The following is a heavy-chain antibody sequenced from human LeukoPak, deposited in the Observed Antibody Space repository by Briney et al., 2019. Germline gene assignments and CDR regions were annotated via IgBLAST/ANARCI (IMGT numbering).Heavy chain of an antibody. CDR3: ARIRDGYNDAYDI. CDR2: INPTGSST. D-gene: IGHD5-24*01. Sequence: ASVKVSCKASGYTFTSYYMHWVRQAPGQGLEWMGLINPTGSSTAYAQKFQGRVTMTRDTSASTVYMELSSLRSEDTAIYYCARIRDGYNDAYDIWGQGTVVTVPS. V-gene: IGHV1-46*01. CDR1: GYTFTSYY. J-gene: IGHJ3*02.